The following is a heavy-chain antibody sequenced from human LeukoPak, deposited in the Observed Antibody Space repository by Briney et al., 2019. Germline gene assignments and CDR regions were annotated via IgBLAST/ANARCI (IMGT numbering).Heavy chain of an antibody. J-gene: IGHJ6*04. CDR1: GGSVRGYY. CDR2: INHSGST. CDR3: ARGRLRVVYEV. D-gene: IGHD2-8*02. V-gene: IGHV4-34*01. Sequence: SETLSLICAVYGGSVRGYYWSWIRQPPGKGLEWIGEINHSGSTNYNLSLKSRVTVSVDTSKDQFSLKLSSVTAADTAVYYCARGRLRVVYEVWGKGTTVTVSS.